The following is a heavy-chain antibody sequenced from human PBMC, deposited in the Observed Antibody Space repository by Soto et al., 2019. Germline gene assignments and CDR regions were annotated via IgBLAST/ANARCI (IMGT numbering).Heavy chain of an antibody. D-gene: IGHD1-26*01. CDR3: ARSWVPHSGSYNFDY. V-gene: IGHV3-33*01. Sequence: QVQLVESGGGVVQPGRSLRLSCAASEFTFSTYGMHWVRQAPGKGLEWVAVIWYDGTKKYYADSVKGRFTISRDNSKNSLYLQMSSLRAEDTAVYYCARSWVPHSGSYNFDYWVQGTLVTVSS. J-gene: IGHJ4*02. CDR1: EFTFSTYG. CDR2: IWYDGTKK.